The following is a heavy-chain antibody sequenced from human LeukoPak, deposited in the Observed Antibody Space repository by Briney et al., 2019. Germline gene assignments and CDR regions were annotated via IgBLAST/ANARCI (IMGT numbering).Heavy chain of an antibody. J-gene: IGHJ4*02. V-gene: IGHV4-59*12. Sequence: SETLSLTCTVSGGSISSYYWSWIRQPPGKGLEWIGYIYYSGSTNYNPSLKSRVTISVDTSKNQFSLKLSSVTAADTAVYYCARGLKYYYGSGSYPQYYFDYWGQGTLVTVSS. CDR3: ARGLKYYYGSGSYPQYYFDY. D-gene: IGHD3-10*01. CDR2: IYYSGST. CDR1: GGSISSYY.